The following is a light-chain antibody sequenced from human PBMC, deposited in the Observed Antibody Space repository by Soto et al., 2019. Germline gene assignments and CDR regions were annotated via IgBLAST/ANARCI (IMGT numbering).Light chain of an antibody. CDR1: QDISSH. CDR2: AAS. V-gene: IGKV1-9*01. J-gene: IGKJ1*01. Sequence: DIQLTQSPSFLYASVGDRVTITCRASQDISSHLVWCQQEPGKAPKLLIYAASTLQSGVPSRFTGVGAGTEFTLTISSLQPEDFATYYCLQLEGFPPTFGQGTKVETK. CDR3: LQLEGFPPT.